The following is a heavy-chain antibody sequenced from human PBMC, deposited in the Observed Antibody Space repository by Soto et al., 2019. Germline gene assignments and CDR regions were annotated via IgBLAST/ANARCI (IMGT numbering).Heavy chain of an antibody. CDR1: GYSFTSYW. CDR3: ARSTASIAARLNYYYYGMDV. D-gene: IGHD6-6*01. CDR2: IYPGDSDT. J-gene: IGHJ6*02. V-gene: IGHV5-51*01. Sequence: PGESLKISCKGSGYSFTSYWIGWVRQMPGKGLEWMGIIYPGDSDTRYSPSFQGQVTISADKSISTAYLQWSSLKASDTAMYYCARSTASIAARLNYYYYGMDVWGQGTTVTV.